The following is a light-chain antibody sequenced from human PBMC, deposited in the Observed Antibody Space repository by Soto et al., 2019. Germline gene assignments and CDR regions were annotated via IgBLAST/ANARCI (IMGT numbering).Light chain of an antibody. CDR3: PSYAVGINVV. V-gene: IGLV2-8*01. CDR2: EVN. Sequence: QSALTQPPSASGSPGQSVTISCTGTSSDVGYYNYVSWYQQHPGKAPKLIIYEVNKRPSGVPDRFSGSKSGNTASLTVSGLQAEDEAEYYCPSYAVGINVVFGGGTKLTVL. CDR1: SSDVGYYNY. J-gene: IGLJ2*01.